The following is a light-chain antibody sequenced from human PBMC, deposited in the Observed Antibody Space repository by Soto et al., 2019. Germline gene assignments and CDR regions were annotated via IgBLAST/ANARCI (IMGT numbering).Light chain of an antibody. CDR3: QHYNSYSEA. CDR1: QTISSW. V-gene: IGKV1-5*03. CDR2: KAS. J-gene: IGKJ1*01. Sequence: DIHITQPPSTLSGSLGDRFTTTVRASQTISSWLAWYQQKPGKAPKLLIYKASTLKSGVPSRFSGSGSGTEFTLTISSLQPDDFATYYCQHYNSYSEAFGQGTKVDI.